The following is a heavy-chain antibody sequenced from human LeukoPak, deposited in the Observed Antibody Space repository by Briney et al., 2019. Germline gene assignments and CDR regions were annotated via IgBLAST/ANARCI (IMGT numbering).Heavy chain of an antibody. J-gene: IGHJ4*02. CDR1: GFTFSTYA. D-gene: IGHD2-21*01. Sequence: GGSLRLSCAASGFTFSTYAMSWVRQAPGKGLQWVSLISGSGDGAHYADSVKGRFTISRDNSKNTVYLQVTNLRAEDTAVYYCAKGYIQLWWFDYWGQGILVTVSS. CDR3: AKGYIQLWWFDY. V-gene: IGHV3-23*01. CDR2: ISGSGDGA.